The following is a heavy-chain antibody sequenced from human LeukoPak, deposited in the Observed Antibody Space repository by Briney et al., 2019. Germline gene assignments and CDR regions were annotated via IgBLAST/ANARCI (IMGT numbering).Heavy chain of an antibody. J-gene: IGHJ4*02. CDR1: GFTFSDYY. Sequence: GGSLRLSCAASGFTFSDYYMSWIRQAPRKGLECVSYISSSGSTIYYADSVKGRFTISRDNAKNSLYLQMNSLRAEDTAVYYCARAGYDFWSGYYGYFGYWGQGTLVTVSS. CDR3: ARAGYDFWSGYYGYFGY. V-gene: IGHV3-11*04. D-gene: IGHD3-3*01. CDR2: ISSSGSTI.